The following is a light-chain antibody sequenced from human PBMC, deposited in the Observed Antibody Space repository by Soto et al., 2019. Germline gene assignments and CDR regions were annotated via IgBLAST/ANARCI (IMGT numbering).Light chain of an antibody. CDR3: QQYGNSRWT. V-gene: IGKV3-20*01. J-gene: IGKJ1*01. Sequence: EIVLTQSPDTLSLFPGERATLSCRASQSVSSTYLACYQQKPGQAPRPLISAASSRATGTPDRFSGSGSGTDFSLTISRLEPEDFAVYYCQQYGNSRWTFGQGTKVEIK. CDR2: AAS. CDR1: QSVSSTY.